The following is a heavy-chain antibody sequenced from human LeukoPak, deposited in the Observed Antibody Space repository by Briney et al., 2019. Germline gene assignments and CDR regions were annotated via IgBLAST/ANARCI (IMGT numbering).Heavy chain of an antibody. Sequence: GGSLRLSCAASGFTFSDYYMSWIRQAPGKGLEWVSYISSSGSTIYYADSVKGRFTISRDNAKNSLYLQMNSLRAEDTAVYYCARDDSRYVWGSYRSDAFDIWGQGTMVTVSS. CDR2: ISSSGSTI. CDR1: GFTFSDYY. J-gene: IGHJ3*02. V-gene: IGHV3-11*04. CDR3: ARDDSRYVWGSYRSDAFDI. D-gene: IGHD3-16*02.